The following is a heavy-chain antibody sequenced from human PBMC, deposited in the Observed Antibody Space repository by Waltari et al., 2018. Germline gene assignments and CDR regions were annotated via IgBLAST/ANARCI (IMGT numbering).Heavy chain of an antibody. CDR2: IYHSGST. J-gene: IGHJ3*02. D-gene: IGHD2-2*01. CDR3: ARESKYCSSTSCAQNAFDI. Sequence: QVQLQESGPGLVKPSETLSLTCAVSGYSISSGYYWGWIRQPPGKGLEWIGSIYHSGSTDYNPSLKSRVTISVDTSKNQFSLKLSSVTAADTAVYYCARESKYCSSTSCAQNAFDIWGQGTMVTVSS. CDR1: GYSISSGYY. V-gene: IGHV4-38-2*02.